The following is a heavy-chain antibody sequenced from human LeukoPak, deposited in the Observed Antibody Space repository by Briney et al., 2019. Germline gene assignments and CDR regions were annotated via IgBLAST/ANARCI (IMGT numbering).Heavy chain of an antibody. CDR3: ARVSRRDTVTLRTDAFDI. CDR2: ISAYNGNT. Sequence: ASVKVSCKASGYTFTSYGISWVRQAPGQGLEWMGWISAYNGNTNYAQKLQGRVTMTTDTSTSTAYMELRSLRSDDTAVYYCARVSRRDTVTLRTDAFDIWGQGTMVTVSS. D-gene: IGHD4-11*01. CDR1: GYTFTSYG. V-gene: IGHV1-18*01. J-gene: IGHJ3*02.